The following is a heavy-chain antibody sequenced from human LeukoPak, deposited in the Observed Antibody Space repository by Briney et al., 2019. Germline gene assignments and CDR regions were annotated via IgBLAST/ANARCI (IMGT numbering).Heavy chain of an antibody. J-gene: IGHJ4*02. CDR3: ARDDDILTGPTPFDY. D-gene: IGHD3-9*01. Sequence: ASVKVSCKASGYTFTSYGISWVRQAPGHGLEWMGWISAYNGNTNYAQKLQGRVTMTTDTSTSTAYMELRSLRSDDTAVYYCARDDDILTGPTPFDYWGQGTLVTVSS. CDR2: ISAYNGNT. V-gene: IGHV1-18*04. CDR1: GYTFTSYG.